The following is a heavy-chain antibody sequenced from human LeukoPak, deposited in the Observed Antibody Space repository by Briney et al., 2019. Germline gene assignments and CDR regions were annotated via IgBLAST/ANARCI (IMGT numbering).Heavy chain of an antibody. CDR1: GGSLSGYY. Sequence: PSETLSLTCAVYGGSLSGYYWSWIRQPPGKGLEWIGEINHSGSTNYNPSLKSRVTISVDTSKNQSSLKLSSVTAADTAVYYCARDGRLWLPFDYWGQGTLVTVSS. V-gene: IGHV4-34*01. CDR2: INHSGST. J-gene: IGHJ4*02. D-gene: IGHD5-18*01. CDR3: ARDGRLWLPFDY.